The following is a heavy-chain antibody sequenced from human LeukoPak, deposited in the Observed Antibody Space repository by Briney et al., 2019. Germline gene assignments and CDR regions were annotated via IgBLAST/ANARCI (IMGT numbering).Heavy chain of an antibody. J-gene: IGHJ4*02. D-gene: IGHD6-6*01. CDR2: ISAYNGKT. CDR3: ARVPPTAYSSSSFDY. Sequence: ASVKVSCKASGYTYTSYGISWVRQAPGQGLEGMGWISAYNGKTNYAQKLQGRVTMTTEPSTSTAYMELRSLRSDDTAVYYCARVPPTAYSSSSFDYWGEGTLVTVSS. CDR1: GYTYTSYG. V-gene: IGHV1-18*01.